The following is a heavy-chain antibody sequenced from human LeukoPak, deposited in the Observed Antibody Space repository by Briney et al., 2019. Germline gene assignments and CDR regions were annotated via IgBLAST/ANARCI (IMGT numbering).Heavy chain of an antibody. CDR1: GFTFGDYA. V-gene: IGHV3-49*03. CDR2: IRSRAYGGTT. D-gene: IGHD2-8*02. CDR3: ARDRVGCTGGSCYFGY. Sequence: GGSLRLSCTASGFTFGDYAMTWFRQAPGKGREWVGFIRSRAYGGTTECAASVKGRFTISRDDSKSIAYLQMNGLKTEDTAVYYCARDRVGCTGGSCYFGYWGQGTLVTVSS. J-gene: IGHJ4*02.